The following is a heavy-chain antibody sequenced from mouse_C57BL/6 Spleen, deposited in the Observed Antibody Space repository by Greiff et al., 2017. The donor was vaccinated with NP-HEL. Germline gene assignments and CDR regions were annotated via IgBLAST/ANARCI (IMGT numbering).Heavy chain of an antibody. CDR3: ARRSSTGSFAY. Sequence: LVESGAELARPGASVKMSCKASGYTFTSYTMHWVKQRPGQGLEWIGYINPSSGYTKYNQKFKDKATLTADKSSSTAYMQLSSLTSEDSAVYYCARRSSTGSFAYWGQGTLVTVSA. J-gene: IGHJ3*01. D-gene: IGHD1-1*01. V-gene: IGHV1-4*01. CDR1: GYTFTSYT. CDR2: INPSSGYT.